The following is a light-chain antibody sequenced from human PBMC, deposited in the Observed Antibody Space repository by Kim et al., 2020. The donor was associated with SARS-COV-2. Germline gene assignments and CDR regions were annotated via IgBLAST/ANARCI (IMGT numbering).Light chain of an antibody. Sequence: LSPGEIATLSCRASQSVSSSYLAWYQQKPGQAPRLLIYGASSRATGIPDRFSGSGSGTDFTLTISRLEPEDFAVYYCQQYGSSLYSFGQGTKLEI. J-gene: IGKJ2*03. CDR3: QQYGSSLYS. CDR1: QSVSSSY. CDR2: GAS. V-gene: IGKV3-20*01.